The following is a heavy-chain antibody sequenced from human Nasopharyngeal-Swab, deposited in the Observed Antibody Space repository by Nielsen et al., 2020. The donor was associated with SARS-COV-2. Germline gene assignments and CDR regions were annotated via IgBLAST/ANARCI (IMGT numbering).Heavy chain of an antibody. CDR1: GFTFSNYA. CDR2: ITSSGGST. D-gene: IGHD6-13*01. Sequence: GSLRLSCAASGFTFSNYAMSWVRQAPGKGLEWVSTITSSGGSTYYADSVKGRFTISRDNSKNTLYLQMNSLRAEDTAVYYCAKAKGYSSSWYNWFDPWGQGTLVTVSS. J-gene: IGHJ5*02. V-gene: IGHV3-23*01. CDR3: AKAKGYSSSWYNWFDP.